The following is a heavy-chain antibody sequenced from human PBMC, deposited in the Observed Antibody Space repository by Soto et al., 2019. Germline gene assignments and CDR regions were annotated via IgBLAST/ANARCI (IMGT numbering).Heavy chain of an antibody. D-gene: IGHD6-13*01. CDR3: ARHFPPIAAAGNWVYYYMDV. V-gene: IGHV4-59*08. CDR2: IYYSGTT. J-gene: IGHJ6*03. CDR1: GGSISSYY. Sequence: SETLSLTCTVSGGSISSYYWSWIRQPPGKGLEWIGYIYYSGTTNYNPSLKSRVTMSVDTSKNQFSLRLSSVTAADTAVYYCARHFPPIAAAGNWVYYYMDVWGKGTTVTVSS.